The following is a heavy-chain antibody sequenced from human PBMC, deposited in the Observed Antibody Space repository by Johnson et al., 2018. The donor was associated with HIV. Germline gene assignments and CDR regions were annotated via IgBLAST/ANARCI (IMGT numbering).Heavy chain of an antibody. CDR2: ISWNSGSI. CDR1: GFTFDDYA. V-gene: IGHV3-9*01. J-gene: IGHJ3*02. Sequence: VQLVESGGGLVQPGRSLRLSCAASGFTFDDYAMHWVRQAPGKGLEWVSGISWNSGSIGYADSVKGRFTMSRDNSKNTLYLQMNSLRTEDTAVYYCAKDLETYGELRRMDAFDIWGQGTMVTVSS. CDR3: AKDLETYGELRRMDAFDI. D-gene: IGHD4-17*01.